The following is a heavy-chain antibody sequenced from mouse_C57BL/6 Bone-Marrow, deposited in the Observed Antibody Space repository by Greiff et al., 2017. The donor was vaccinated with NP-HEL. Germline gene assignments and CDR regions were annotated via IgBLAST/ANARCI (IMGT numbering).Heavy chain of an antibody. D-gene: IGHD1-1*01. CDR2: IDPGGGDT. Sequence: VQLQQSGAELVRPGASVKLSCTASGFNIKDYYMHWVKQRPEQGLEWIGRIDPGGGDTEYAQKFQGKATMTADTSSTPAYLQLSSLTSEATAVYYCTIHYGSSFYWYFDVWGTGTTVTVSS. CDR3: TIHYGSSFYWYFDV. V-gene: IGHV14-1*01. J-gene: IGHJ1*03. CDR1: GFNIKDYY.